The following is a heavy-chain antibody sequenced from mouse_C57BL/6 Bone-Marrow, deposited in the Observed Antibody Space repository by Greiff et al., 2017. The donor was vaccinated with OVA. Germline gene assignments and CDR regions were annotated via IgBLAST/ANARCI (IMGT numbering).Heavy chain of an antibody. CDR1: GYTFTSYW. D-gene: IGHD2-4*01. CDR2: IHPNSGST. J-gene: IGHJ3*01. Sequence: VQLQQPGAELVKPGASVKLSCKASGYTFTSYWMHWVKQRPGQGLEWIGMIHPNSGSTNYNEKFKSKATLTVDKSSSTAYMQLSSLTSEDSAVYYCARGRNYDYDGFAYWGQGTLVTVSA. V-gene: IGHV1-64*01. CDR3: ARGRNYDYDGFAY.